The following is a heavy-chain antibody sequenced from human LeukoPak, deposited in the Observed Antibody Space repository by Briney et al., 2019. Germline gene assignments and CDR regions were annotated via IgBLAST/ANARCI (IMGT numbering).Heavy chain of an antibody. V-gene: IGHV3-30*02. CDR2: IRYDGSNK. CDR1: GFTFSSYG. J-gene: IGHJ4*02. Sequence: GGSLRLSCAASGFTFSSYGMHWVRQAPGKGLEWVAFIRYDGSNKYYADSVKGRFTISRDNSKNTLYLQMNSLRAEDTAVYYCAKCTIGAAVAAGYFDYWGQGTLVTVSS. D-gene: IGHD6-19*01. CDR3: AKCTIGAAVAAGYFDY.